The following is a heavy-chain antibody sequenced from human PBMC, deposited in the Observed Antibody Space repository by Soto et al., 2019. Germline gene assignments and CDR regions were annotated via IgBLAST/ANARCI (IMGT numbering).Heavy chain of an antibody. CDR2: LHDTESA. V-gene: IGHV4-61*03. Sequence: SETLSLTCSVSGVSVTSAYFHWSWIRQPPGRGLEWIGQLHDTESANYNSSLKSRVSISMDTSENHFAMRLTSVTAADSAVYYCARASSSSSAADYWGQGLQVTVSS. CDR1: GVSVTSAYFH. J-gene: IGHJ4*02. CDR3: ARASSSSSAADY. D-gene: IGHD6-6*01.